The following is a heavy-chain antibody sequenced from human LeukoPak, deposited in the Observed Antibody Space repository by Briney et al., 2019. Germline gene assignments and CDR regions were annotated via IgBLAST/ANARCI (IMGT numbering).Heavy chain of an antibody. CDR1: GGSISSYY. CDR3: ARGASRHCSSTSCYGGPPAY. CDR2: IYYSGST. Sequence: SETLSLTCTVSGGSISSYYWSWIRQSAGKGLEWIGYIYYSGSTYYNPSLKSRVTISVDTSKNQFSLKLSSVTAADTAVYYCARGASRHCSSTSCYGGPPAYWGQGTLVTVSS. J-gene: IGHJ4*02. V-gene: IGHV4-59*06. D-gene: IGHD2-2*01.